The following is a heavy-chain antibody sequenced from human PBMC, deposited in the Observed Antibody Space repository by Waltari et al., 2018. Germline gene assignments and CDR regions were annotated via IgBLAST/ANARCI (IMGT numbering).Heavy chain of an antibody. D-gene: IGHD3-3*01. V-gene: IGHV4-34*01. CDR2: INHSGST. J-gene: IGHJ5*02. CDR3: ARGRRRFLEWLGAFDP. CDR1: GGSFSGYY. Sequence: QVQLQQWGAGLLKPSETLSLTCAVYGGSFSGYYWSWIRQPPGKGLEWIGEINHSGSTNYNPSLKSRVTISVDTSKNQFSLKLSSVTAADTAVYYCARGRRRFLEWLGAFDPWGQGTLVTVSS.